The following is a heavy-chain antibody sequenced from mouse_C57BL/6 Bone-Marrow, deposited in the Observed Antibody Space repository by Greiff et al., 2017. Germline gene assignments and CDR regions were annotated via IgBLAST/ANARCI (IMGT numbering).Heavy chain of an antibody. J-gene: IGHJ2*01. V-gene: IGHV1-9*01. CDR3: ARSLRYIDY. Sequence: VQLKQSGAELMKPGASVKLSCKATGYTFTGYWIEWVKQRPGHGLEWIGEILPGSGSTNYIEKFKGKATFTADTSSNTAYMQLSSLTTEDSAIYYCARSLRYIDYWGQGTTLTVSS. CDR2: ILPGSGST. CDR1: GYTFTGYW. D-gene: IGHD1-1*01.